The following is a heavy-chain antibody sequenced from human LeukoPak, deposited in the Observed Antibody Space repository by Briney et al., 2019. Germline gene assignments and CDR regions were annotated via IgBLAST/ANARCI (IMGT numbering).Heavy chain of an antibody. D-gene: IGHD5-24*01. CDR3: AKDLGYTQDY. J-gene: IGHJ4*02. V-gene: IGHV3-23*01. CDR2: ISDSGNT. Sequence: PGGSLRLSCAASGFTLSSYAMSWVRQAPGKGLEWVSAISDSGNTYHADSVKGRFSISRDNSKNTLYLQMNSLRAEDTAVYYCAKDLGYTQDYWGQGTLVTVSS. CDR1: GFTLSSYA.